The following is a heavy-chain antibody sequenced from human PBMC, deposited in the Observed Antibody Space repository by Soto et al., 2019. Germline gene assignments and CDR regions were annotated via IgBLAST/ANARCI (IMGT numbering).Heavy chain of an antibody. CDR3: ARDRVCSSTSCYEAWFDP. CDR1: GYTFTSYG. Sequence: QVQLVQSGAEVKKPGASVKVSCKASGYTFTSYGISCVRQAPGQGLEWMGWIRAYNGNTNYAQKLQGRVTMTTETSTSTAYMELRSLRSDDTAVYYCARDRVCSSTSCYEAWFDPWGQGTLVTVSS. V-gene: IGHV1-18*01. D-gene: IGHD2-2*01. J-gene: IGHJ5*02. CDR2: IRAYNGNT.